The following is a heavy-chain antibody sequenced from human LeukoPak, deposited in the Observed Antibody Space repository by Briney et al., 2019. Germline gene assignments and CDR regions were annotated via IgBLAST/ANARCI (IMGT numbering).Heavy chain of an antibody. V-gene: IGHV3-72*01. CDR2: STKRANSYNT. J-gene: IGHJ4*02. D-gene: IGHD1-1*01. CDR3: SRARMGDGYNYV. Sequence: GGSLRLSCAVSGFSFSDHFMDWVRQAPGKGLEWVGRSTKRANSYNTHYAASVKDRFTISRDDSDNSLYLQMNSLKTEDTAVYYCSRARMGDGYNYVWGQGTLVTVSS. CDR1: GFSFSDHF.